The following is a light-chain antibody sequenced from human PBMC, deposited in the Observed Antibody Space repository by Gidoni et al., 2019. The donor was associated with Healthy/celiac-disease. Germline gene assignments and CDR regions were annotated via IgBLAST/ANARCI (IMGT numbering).Light chain of an antibody. CDR1: QSVLYSSNNNTY. J-gene: IGKJ3*01. V-gene: IGKV4-1*01. Sequence: DIVMTQSPDSLAVPLGERATINCKSSQSVLYSSNNNTYLAWYQQKPGQPPKLLIYWASTRESGVPDRFSGSGSGTDFTLTSSSLQAEDVAVYYCQQYYSTPLFTFGPGTKVDIK. CDR3: QQYYSTPLFT. CDR2: WAS.